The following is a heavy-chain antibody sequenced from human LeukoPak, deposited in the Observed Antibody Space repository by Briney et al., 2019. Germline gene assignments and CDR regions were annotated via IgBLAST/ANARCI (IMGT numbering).Heavy chain of an antibody. Sequence: SVKVSCKASGGTFSSYAISWVRQAPGQGLEWMGGIIPIFGTANYAQKFQGRVTITADESTSTAYMELSSLRSEDTAVYYCARGLAQTLWFGESRQPYYYYSMDVWGKGTTVTVSS. V-gene: IGHV1-69*01. J-gene: IGHJ6*04. CDR2: IIPIFGTA. CDR3: ARGLAQTLWFGESRQPYYYYSMDV. D-gene: IGHD3-10*01. CDR1: GGTFSSYA.